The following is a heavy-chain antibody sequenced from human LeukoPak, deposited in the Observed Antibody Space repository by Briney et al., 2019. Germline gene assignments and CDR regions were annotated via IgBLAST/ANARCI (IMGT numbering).Heavy chain of an antibody. CDR2: IYYSGST. J-gene: IGHJ4*02. D-gene: IGHD1-26*01. CDR1: GGSISSSSYY. Sequence: PSETLSLTCTVSGGSISSSSYYWGWIRQPPGKGLEWIGSIYYSGSTYYNPSLKSRVTISVDTSKNQFSLKLSSVTAADTAVYYCARDWVGANHAPFDYWGQGTLVTVSS. CDR3: ARDWVGANHAPFDY. V-gene: IGHV4-39*07.